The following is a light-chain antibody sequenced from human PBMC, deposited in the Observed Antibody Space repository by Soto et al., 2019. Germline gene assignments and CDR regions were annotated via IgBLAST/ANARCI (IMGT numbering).Light chain of an antibody. CDR2: EGS. CDR3: SLYTSENTYV. CDR1: SSDVGSYNL. V-gene: IGLV2-14*02. J-gene: IGLJ1*01. Sequence: QSVLTQPASVSGSPGQSITISCTGTSSDVGSYNLVSWYQQHPGKAPKLMIYEGSKRPSGVSNRFSGSKSGNTASLTISGLQAADEADYYCSLYTSENTYVFGNGTKVTVL.